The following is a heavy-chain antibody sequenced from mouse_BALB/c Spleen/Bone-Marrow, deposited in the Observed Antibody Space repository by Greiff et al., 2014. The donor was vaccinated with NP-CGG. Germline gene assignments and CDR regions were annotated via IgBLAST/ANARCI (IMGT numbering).Heavy chain of an antibody. Sequence: DLVKPGASVKLSCKASGYTFTNYWINWIKQRPGQGLEWIGRIAPGXGSTYYXXXXXXKTTLTVDTSSSTAYIQLSSLSSEDSDVYFCARERYGYDGWYFDVCGAGTTVTVSS. V-gene: IGHV1S41*01. CDR1: GYTFTNYW. J-gene: IGHJ1*01. CDR3: ARERYGYDGWYFDV. D-gene: IGHD2-2*01. CDR2: IAPGXGST.